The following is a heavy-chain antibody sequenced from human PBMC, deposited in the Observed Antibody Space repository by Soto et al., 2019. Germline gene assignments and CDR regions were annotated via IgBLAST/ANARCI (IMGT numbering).Heavy chain of an antibody. Sequence: PGGSLRLSCAASGFTISSHWMIWGRHAPRHGLEWVANIKQDGSEKYYVDSVKGRFTISRDNDKNSLYLQMNGLRAEDTAVYYGARDRVDTAMVRRVGYYYYGMDVWGQGTTVTVSS. D-gene: IGHD5-18*01. CDR1: GFTISSHW. CDR2: IKQDGSEK. CDR3: ARDRVDTAMVRRVGYYYYGMDV. V-gene: IGHV3-7*03. J-gene: IGHJ6*02.